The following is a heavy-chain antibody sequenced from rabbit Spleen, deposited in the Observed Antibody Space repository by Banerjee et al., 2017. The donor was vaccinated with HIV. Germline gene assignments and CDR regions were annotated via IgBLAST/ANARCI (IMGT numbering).Heavy chain of an antibody. CDR2: IYVLVGSP. CDR1: GIDFSTYYY. J-gene: IGHJ4*01. CDR3: ARDTAGSSWSQAYAFDL. V-gene: IGHV1S43*01. Sequence: QQQLEESGGGLVKPGGTLTLTCKVSGIDFSTYYYMCWVRQAPGKGLELIACIYVLVGSPYYATWVNGRFTISSHNAQNTVDLQMNSLTPADTATYFCARDTAGSSWSQAYAFDLWGPCPLVTVS. D-gene: IGHD8-1*01.